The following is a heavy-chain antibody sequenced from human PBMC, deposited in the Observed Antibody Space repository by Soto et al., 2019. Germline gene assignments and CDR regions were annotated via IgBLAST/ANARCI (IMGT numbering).Heavy chain of an antibody. CDR3: ARDLGYYYDSSGYYSNDY. V-gene: IGHV3-21*01. D-gene: IGHD3-22*01. Sequence: GGSLRLSCAASGFTFSSYSMNWVRQAPGKGLEWVSSISSSSSYIYYADSVKGRFTISRDNAKNSLYLQMNSLRAEDTAVYYCARDLGYYYDSSGYYSNDYWGQGTLVTVSS. CDR2: ISSSSSYI. J-gene: IGHJ4*02. CDR1: GFTFSSYS.